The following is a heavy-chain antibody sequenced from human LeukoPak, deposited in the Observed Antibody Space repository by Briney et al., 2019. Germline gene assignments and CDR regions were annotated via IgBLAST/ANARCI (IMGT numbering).Heavy chain of an antibody. Sequence: SLRLSCAASGFTFSSYTMHWVRQAPGKGLEWVAVISYDGSNKYYADSVKGRFTISRDNSKNTLYLQMNSLRAEDTAVYYCARGSRVLWFGELFYYFDYWGQGTLVTVSS. D-gene: IGHD3-10*01. V-gene: IGHV3-30-3*01. J-gene: IGHJ4*02. CDR3: ARGSRVLWFGELFYYFDY. CDR1: GFTFSSYT. CDR2: ISYDGSNK.